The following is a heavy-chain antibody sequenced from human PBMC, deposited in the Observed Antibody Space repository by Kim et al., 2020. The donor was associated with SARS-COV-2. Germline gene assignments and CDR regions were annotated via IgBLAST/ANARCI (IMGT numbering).Heavy chain of an antibody. V-gene: IGHV4-4*09. J-gene: IGHJ6*02. D-gene: IGHD5-12*01. CDR3: ARNLRGATSDGMDV. Sequence: TPALKSRVTISVDTSKNQFSLKLSYVTAADTAVYYCARNLRGATSDGMDVWGQGTTVTVSS.